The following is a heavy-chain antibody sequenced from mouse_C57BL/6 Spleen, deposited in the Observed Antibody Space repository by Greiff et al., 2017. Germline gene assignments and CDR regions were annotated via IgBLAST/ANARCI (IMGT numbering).Heavy chain of an antibody. CDR1: GFTFSSYA. CDR3: ARPGTDAMDY. V-gene: IGHV5-4*01. CDR2: ISDGGSYT. J-gene: IGHJ4*01. Sequence: EVQLVESGGGLVKPGGSLKLSCAASGFTFSSYAMSWVRQTPEKRLEWVATISDGGSYTYYPDNVKGRFTISRDNAKNNLYLQMSHLKSEDTAMYYCARPGTDAMDYWGQGTSVTVSS. D-gene: IGHD3-3*01.